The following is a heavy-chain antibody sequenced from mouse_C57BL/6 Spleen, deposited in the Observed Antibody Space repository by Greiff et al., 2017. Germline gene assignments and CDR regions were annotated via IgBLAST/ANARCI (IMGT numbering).Heavy chain of an antibody. CDR3: ARAYYYGSSWAWFAY. J-gene: IGHJ3*01. CDR1: GFTFSDYG. V-gene: IGHV5-17*01. Sequence: EVKLMESGGGLVKPGGSLKLSCAASGFTFSDYGMHWVRQAPEKGLEWVAYISSGSSTIYYADTVKGRFTISRDNAKNTLFLQMTSLRSEDTAMYYCARAYYYGSSWAWFAYWGQGTLVTVSA. CDR2: ISSGSSTI. D-gene: IGHD1-1*01.